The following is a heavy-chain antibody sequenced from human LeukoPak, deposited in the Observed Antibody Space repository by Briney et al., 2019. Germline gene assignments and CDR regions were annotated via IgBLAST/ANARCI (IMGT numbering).Heavy chain of an antibody. J-gene: IGHJ3*02. CDR1: GGSISRYY. V-gene: IGHV4-59*01. CDR2: IYYSGST. D-gene: IGHD6-6*01. CDR3: ARSSSSPVPDAFDI. Sequence: SETLSLTCTVSGGSISRYYWSWIRQPPGKGLEWIGYIYYSGSTNHNPSLKSRVTISVDTSKNQFSLKLSSVTAADTAVYYCARSSSSPVPDAFDIWGQGTMVTVSS.